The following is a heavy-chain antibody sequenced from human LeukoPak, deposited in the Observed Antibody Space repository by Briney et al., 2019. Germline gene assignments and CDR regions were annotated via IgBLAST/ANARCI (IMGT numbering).Heavy chain of an antibody. CDR2: IYSGGST. Sequence: GGSLRLSCAASGFTFSSYAMSWVRQAPGKGLEWVSVIYSGGSTYYADSVKGRFTISRDNSKNTLYLQMNSLRAEDTAVYYCARDRDYDSSGYPRSPRGYFDYWGQGTLVTVSS. J-gene: IGHJ4*02. CDR1: GFTFSSYA. D-gene: IGHD3-22*01. V-gene: IGHV3-66*01. CDR3: ARDRDYDSSGYPRSPRGYFDY.